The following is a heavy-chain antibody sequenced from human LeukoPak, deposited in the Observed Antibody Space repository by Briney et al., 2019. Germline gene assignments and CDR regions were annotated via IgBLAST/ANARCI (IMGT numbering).Heavy chain of an antibody. J-gene: IGHJ4*02. Sequence: PGGSLRLSCAASGCTSSAYDMHWVRQLTGGGLEWVSTSGTVGDTFYSDSVKGRFTISRENAKNSVHLQMNSLRVEDSAIYFCVRAAMPYIINGRRFDYWGQGTLVTVSS. V-gene: IGHV3-13*04. CDR3: VRAAMPYIINGRRFDY. D-gene: IGHD2-2*01. CDR1: GCTSSAYD. CDR2: SGTVGDT.